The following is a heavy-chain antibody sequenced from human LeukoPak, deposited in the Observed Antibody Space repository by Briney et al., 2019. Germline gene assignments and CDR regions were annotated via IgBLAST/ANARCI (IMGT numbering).Heavy chain of an antibody. CDR1: GGSISSYY. J-gene: IGHJ4*02. CDR2: IFYSGNT. D-gene: IGHD5-18*01. Sequence: PSETLSLTCTVSGGSISSYYWSWLRQPPGKGLEWIGYIFYSGNTNYNPSLKGRVTISLDTSKNQFSLRLSSVTAADTAMYYCARGARGYSYGWGQGTLVTVSS. CDR3: ARGARGYSYG. V-gene: IGHV4-59*01.